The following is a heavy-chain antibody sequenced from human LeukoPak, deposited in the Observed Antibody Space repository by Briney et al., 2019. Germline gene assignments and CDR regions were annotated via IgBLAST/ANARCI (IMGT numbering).Heavy chain of an antibody. D-gene: IGHD1-26*01. V-gene: IGHV1-2*02. Sequence: ASVKVSCKASGYTFTGYHIHWVRQAPGEGLEWMGWINPDSGATNYAQKFQGRVTMTRDTSISTAYMELSRLRSDDTAVYYCARCPKQVGFAYWHFDLWGRGTVVTVSS. CDR3: ARCPKQVGFAYWHFDL. CDR2: INPDSGAT. J-gene: IGHJ2*01. CDR1: GYTFTGYH.